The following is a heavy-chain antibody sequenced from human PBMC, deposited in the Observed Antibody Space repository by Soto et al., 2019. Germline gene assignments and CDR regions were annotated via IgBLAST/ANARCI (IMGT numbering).Heavy chain of an antibody. CDR1: GGTFSSYA. CDR3: ARGVYSSGWYDYFDY. CDR2: IIPIFGTA. D-gene: IGHD6-19*01. V-gene: IGHV1-69*13. Sequence: VASVKVSCKASGGTFSSYAISWVRQAPGQGLEWMGGIIPIFGTANYAQKFQGRVTITADESTSTAYMELSSLRSEDTAVYYCARGVYSSGWYDYFDYWGQGTLVTVSS. J-gene: IGHJ4*02.